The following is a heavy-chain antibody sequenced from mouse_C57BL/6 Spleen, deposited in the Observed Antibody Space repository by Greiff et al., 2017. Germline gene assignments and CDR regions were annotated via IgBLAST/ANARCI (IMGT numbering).Heavy chain of an antibody. CDR2: INPSSGYT. CDR3: ARSSYGEYFDY. CDR1: GYTFTSYT. J-gene: IGHJ2*01. D-gene: IGHD1-1*02. V-gene: IGHV1-4*01. Sequence: QVQLQQSGAELARPGASVKMSCKASGYTFTSYTMHWVKQRPGQGLEWIGYINPSSGYTKYNQKFKDKATLTADKSSSTAYMQLSSLTSEDSAVYYCARSSYGEYFDYWGQGTTLTVSS.